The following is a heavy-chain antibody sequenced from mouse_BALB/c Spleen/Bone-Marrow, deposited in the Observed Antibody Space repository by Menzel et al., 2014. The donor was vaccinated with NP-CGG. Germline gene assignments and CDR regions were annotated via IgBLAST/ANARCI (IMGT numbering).Heavy chain of an antibody. Sequence: VKLVESGPGLEAPSQSLSITCTVPGFSLTSYGVHWVRQPPGKVLEWLGVIWAGGSTNYNSALMSRLSISKDNSKSQVFLKMNSLQTDDTAMYYCARGSYYEGAMDYWGQGTSVTVSS. CDR2: IWAGGST. V-gene: IGHV2-9*02. J-gene: IGHJ4*01. CDR3: ARGSYYEGAMDY. D-gene: IGHD1-1*01. CDR1: GFSLTSYG.